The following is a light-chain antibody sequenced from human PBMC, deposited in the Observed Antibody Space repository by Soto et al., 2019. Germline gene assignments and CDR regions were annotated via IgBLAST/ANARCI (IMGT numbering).Light chain of an antibody. V-gene: IGLV1-47*01. J-gene: IGLJ1*01. CDR3: AAWDDSLSGDV. Sequence: QSVLTQPPSASGTPGQRVTISCSGSSSNIGSNYVYWYQQLPGTAPKLLIYRNNQRPLGVPDRFSGSKSGTSASLAISGLRSEDEADYYCAAWDDSLSGDVFGTGTKLTVL. CDR1: SSNIGSNY. CDR2: RNN.